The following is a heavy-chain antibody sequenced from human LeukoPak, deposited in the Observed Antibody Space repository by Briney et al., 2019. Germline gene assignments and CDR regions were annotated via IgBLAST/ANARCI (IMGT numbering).Heavy chain of an antibody. CDR2: IYTSGST. J-gene: IGHJ4*02. CDR3: ARERYYYDSSGYLYYFDY. Sequence: PSETLSLTSTVSGGSISSYYWSWIRQPAGKGLEWIGRIYTSGSTNYSPSLKSRVTMSVDTSKTQFSLKLSSVTAADTAVYYCARERYYYDSSGYLYYFDYWGQGTLVTVSS. D-gene: IGHD3-22*01. CDR1: GGSISSYY. V-gene: IGHV4-4*07.